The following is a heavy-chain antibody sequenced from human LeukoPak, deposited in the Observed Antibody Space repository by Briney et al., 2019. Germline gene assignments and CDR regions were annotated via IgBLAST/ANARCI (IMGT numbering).Heavy chain of an antibody. CDR1: GFIFSNYA. CDR3: VKGPRPDITVAHTVEN. J-gene: IGHJ4*02. V-gene: IGHV3-23*01. D-gene: IGHD6-19*01. Sequence: PGGSLILSCAASGFIFSNYAMSWVRQVPGRGLEWVSTISSRGDSTYVAGSVKGRFTISRDNSKNSLYLQMNTVRAEDTAVYYCVKGPRPDITVAHTVENWGQGTLVTVSS. CDR2: ISSRGDST.